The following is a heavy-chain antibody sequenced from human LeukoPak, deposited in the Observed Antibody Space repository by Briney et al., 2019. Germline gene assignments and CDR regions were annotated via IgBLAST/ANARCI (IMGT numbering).Heavy chain of an antibody. D-gene: IGHD5-12*01. CDR1: GYSFTSYW. V-gene: IGHV5-10-1*01. J-gene: IGHJ4*02. CDR2: IDPSDSYT. Sequence: HGESLKISCKGSGYSFTSYWISWVRRMPGKGLEWMGRIDPSDSYTNYSPSFQGHVTISANKSISTAYLQWSSLKASDTAMYYCARHGGYDPQDYWGQGTLVTVSS. CDR3: ARHGGYDPQDY.